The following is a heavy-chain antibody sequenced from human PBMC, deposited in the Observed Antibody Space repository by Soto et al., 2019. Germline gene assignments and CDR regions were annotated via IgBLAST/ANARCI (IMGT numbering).Heavy chain of an antibody. J-gene: IGHJ5*02. CDR3: ARDHSIAASWFDP. V-gene: IGHV1-3*01. Sequence: ASVKVSCKASGYTFTTYAMHWVRQAPGQRLEWMGWINAGNGNTKYSQKFQGRVTLTRDTSASSAYMELSSLRSEDTAVYYCARDHSIAASWFDPWGQGTLVTVS. CDR1: GYTFTTYA. D-gene: IGHD6-13*01. CDR2: INAGNGNT.